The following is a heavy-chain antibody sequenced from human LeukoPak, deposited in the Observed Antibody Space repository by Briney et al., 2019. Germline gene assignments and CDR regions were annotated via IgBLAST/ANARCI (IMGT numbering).Heavy chain of an antibody. CDR2: IYTSGNT. J-gene: IGHJ1*01. D-gene: IGHD1-1*01. V-gene: IGHV4-4*07. Sequence: SGTLPLTCTVSGSSISSYYWSWIRQPPGKGLEWVGRIYTSGNTNYNSYPKSRLNMSVDTSKNHFSLKLNSVTAADTAVYYCARWDRTREYFAHWGQGTLVTVSS. CDR1: GSSISSYY. CDR3: ARWDRTREYFAH.